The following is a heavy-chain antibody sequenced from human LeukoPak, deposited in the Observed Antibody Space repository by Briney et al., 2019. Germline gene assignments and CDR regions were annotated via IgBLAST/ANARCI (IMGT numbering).Heavy chain of an antibody. Sequence: SVKVSCKASGGTFSSYAISWVRQAPGQGLEWMEGIIPIFGTANYAQKFQGRVTITADESTSTAYMELSSLRSEDTAVYYCARESPSYGYFDYWGQGILVTVSS. D-gene: IGHD5-18*01. J-gene: IGHJ4*02. CDR2: IIPIFGTA. CDR1: GGTFSSYA. CDR3: ARESPSYGYFDY. V-gene: IGHV1-69*01.